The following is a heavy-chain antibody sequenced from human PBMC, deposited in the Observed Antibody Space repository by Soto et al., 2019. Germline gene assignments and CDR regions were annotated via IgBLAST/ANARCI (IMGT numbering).Heavy chain of an antibody. CDR2: ISGTGRVT. CDR1: GFTFSSYA. V-gene: IGHV3-23*01. J-gene: IGHJ1*01. CDR3: AKDVHYDIVTGIEYFDH. Sequence: EEQLLESGGGLVQPGGSLKISCAVAGFTFSSYAMSWVRQAPGKGLEWVSGISGTGRVTNYAESVKGRFTISRDKPKNTLYLEMKSLRAEDTAVYYCAKDVHYDIVTGIEYFDHWGQGTLVTVSS. D-gene: IGHD3-9*01.